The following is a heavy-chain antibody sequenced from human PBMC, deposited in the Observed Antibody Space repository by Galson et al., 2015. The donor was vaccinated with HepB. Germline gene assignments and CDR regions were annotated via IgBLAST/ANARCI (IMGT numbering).Heavy chain of an antibody. CDR3: ARLERNSGSFDY. V-gene: IGHV4-30-4*01. D-gene: IGHD3-10*01. CDR1: GGSISNGVYY. J-gene: IGHJ4*02. CDR2: IFYRGSS. Sequence: TLSLTCSVSGGSISNGVYYWRWIRQSPGEGLEWIGHIFYRGSSSYKSSLEDRLTRSVDTSDNHFSLRLNFVTVADTAVYFCARLERNSGSFDYWGRGILVTVSS.